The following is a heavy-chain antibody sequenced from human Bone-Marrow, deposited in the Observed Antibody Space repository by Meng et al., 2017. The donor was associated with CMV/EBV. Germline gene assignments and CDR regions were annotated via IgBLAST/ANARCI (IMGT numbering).Heavy chain of an antibody. V-gene: IGHV1-2*02. CDR2: INPNSGGT. J-gene: IGHJ6*02. D-gene: IGHD6-19*01. CDR3: ARDLLQLLDPAYYYYGLDV. Sequence: ASVKVSCKASGYTFSSYGFTWVRQAPGQGLEWMGWINPNSGGTNYAQKFQGRVTMTRDTSLSTAYMELSSLRSDDTAVYYCARDLLQLLDPAYYYYGLDVWGQGTTVTVSS. CDR1: GYTFSSYG.